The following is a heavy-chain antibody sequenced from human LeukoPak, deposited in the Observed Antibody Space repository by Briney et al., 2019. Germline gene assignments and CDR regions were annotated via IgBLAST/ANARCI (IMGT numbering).Heavy chain of an antibody. V-gene: IGHV3-23*01. CDR2: ISGSGGGT. CDR3: AKDRSNNWQRGGMDV. D-gene: IGHD1-1*01. Sequence: PGGSLRLSCAASGFTFSNYAMSWVRQAPGKGLEWVSAISGSGGGTYYADSVKGRFTISRDNSKNTLYLQMNSLRPEDTAVYFCAKDRSNNWQRGGMDVWGQGTTVTVSS. CDR1: GFTFSNYA. J-gene: IGHJ6*02.